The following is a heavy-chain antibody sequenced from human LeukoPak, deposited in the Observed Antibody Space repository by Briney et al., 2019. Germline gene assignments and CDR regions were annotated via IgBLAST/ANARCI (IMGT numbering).Heavy chain of an antibody. V-gene: IGHV4-59*11. Sequence: SETLSLTCTVSGGSINSHYWSWIRQPPGKRLEWIGYIYHNGRSDYNPSLKSRVTISVDTSKNQFSLKRSSVTAADTAVYYCARVGGYSYGSDYWGQGTLVTVSS. CDR2: IYHNGRS. D-gene: IGHD5-18*01. J-gene: IGHJ4*02. CDR1: GGSINSHY. CDR3: ARVGGYSYGSDY.